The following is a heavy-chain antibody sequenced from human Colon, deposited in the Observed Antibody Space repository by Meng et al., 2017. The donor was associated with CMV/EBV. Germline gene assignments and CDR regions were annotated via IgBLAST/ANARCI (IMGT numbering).Heavy chain of an antibody. CDR1: GFSFSNYV. D-gene: IGHD2-2*01. J-gene: IGHJ6*02. V-gene: IGHV3-48*03. CDR3: AKENCGRTSCYLGPPYYYYGLDV. CDR2: ITSSGSTI. Sequence: GGSLRLSCAASGFSFSNYVMSWVRQAPGKGLEWVSDITSSGSTIYYADSVKGRFTVSRDNAKNSLYLQMNSLRAEDTAVYYCAKENCGRTSCYLGPPYYYYGLDVWGQGTTVTVSS.